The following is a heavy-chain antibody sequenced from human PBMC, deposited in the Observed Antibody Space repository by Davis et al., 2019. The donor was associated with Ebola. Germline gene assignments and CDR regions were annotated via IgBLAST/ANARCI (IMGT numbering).Heavy chain of an antibody. D-gene: IGHD2-15*01. CDR3: ARLGYCSGGSCFRYNWFDP. J-gene: IGHJ5*02. Sequence: GESLKISCKGSGYTFTSYWIAWVRQMPGKGLEWMGIIYPGDSITRYSPSFQGQVTMSADKSISTAYLQWGRLRASDTAMYYCARLGYCSGGSCFRYNWFDPWGQGTLVTVSS. CDR2: IYPGDSIT. V-gene: IGHV5-51*01. CDR1: GYTFTSYW.